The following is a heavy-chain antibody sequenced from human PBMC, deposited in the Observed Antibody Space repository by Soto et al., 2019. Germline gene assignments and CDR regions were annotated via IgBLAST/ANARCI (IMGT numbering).Heavy chain of an antibody. D-gene: IGHD2-2*01. CDR3: ARHLFCSSTSCYENFDY. J-gene: IGHJ4*02. V-gene: IGHV4-39*01. Sequence: SENLSLPCTVSGGSISSSSYYWGWVRQPPGEGLEWIGSIYYSGSTYYNPSLKSRVTISVDTSKNQFSLKLSSVTAADTAVYYCARHLFCSSTSCYENFDYWGQGTLVTVSS. CDR2: IYYSGST. CDR1: GGSISSSSYY.